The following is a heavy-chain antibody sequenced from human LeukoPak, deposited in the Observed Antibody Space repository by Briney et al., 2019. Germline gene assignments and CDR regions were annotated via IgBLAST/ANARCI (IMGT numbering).Heavy chain of an antibody. D-gene: IGHD6-19*01. CDR3: AKDRLRIAVAGTFDP. CDR2: IRYDGSNK. Sequence: GGSLRLSCAASGFTFSNYGMHWVRQAPGKGLEWVAPIRYDGSNKYYADSVKGRFTISRDNSKNTLYLQMNSLRAEDTAVYYCAKDRLRIAVAGTFDPWGQGTLVTVSS. J-gene: IGHJ5*02. V-gene: IGHV3-30*02. CDR1: GFTFSNYG.